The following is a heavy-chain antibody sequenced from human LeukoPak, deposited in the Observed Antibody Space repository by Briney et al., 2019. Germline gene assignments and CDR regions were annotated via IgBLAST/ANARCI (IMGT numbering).Heavy chain of an antibody. V-gene: IGHV1-69*13. CDR3: ARPAWDSSGKDDY. CDR1: GGTFSSYA. CDR2: IIPIFGTA. J-gene: IGHJ4*02. D-gene: IGHD3-22*01. Sequence: SVKVSCKASGGTFSSYAISWVRQAPGQGLEWMGGIIPIFGTANYAQKFQGRVTITADESTSTAYMELSSLRSEDTAVYYCARPAWDSSGKDDYWGQGTLVTVSS.